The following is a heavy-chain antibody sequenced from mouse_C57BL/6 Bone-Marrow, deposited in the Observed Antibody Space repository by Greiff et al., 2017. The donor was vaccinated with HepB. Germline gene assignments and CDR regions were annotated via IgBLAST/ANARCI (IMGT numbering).Heavy chain of an antibody. V-gene: IGHV14-1*01. CDR2: IDPEDGDT. CDR3: TTVTTVVATDY. J-gene: IGHJ2*01. Sequence: VQLQQSGAELVRPGASVKFSCTASGFNIKDYYMHWVKQRPEQVLEWIGRIDPEDGDTEYAPKFQGKATMTADTSSITAYLQLSSLTSEDTAVYYCTTVTTVVATDYGGQDTTLTVSS. D-gene: IGHD1-1*01. CDR1: GFNIKDYY.